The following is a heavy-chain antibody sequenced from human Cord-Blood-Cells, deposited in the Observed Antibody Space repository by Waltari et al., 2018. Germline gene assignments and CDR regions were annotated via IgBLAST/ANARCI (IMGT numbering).Heavy chain of an antibody. CDR3: AGHGALGYYDFWSGQGAFDI. Sequence: QLQLQESGPGLVKPSETLSLTCTVSGGSISSSSYYWGWIRQPPGKGLEWIGSIYYSGSTYYTPSRKSRVTISVDTSKNQFSLKLSSVTAADTAVYYCAGHGALGYYDFWSGQGAFDIWGQGTMVTVSS. V-gene: IGHV4-39*01. CDR2: IYYSGST. CDR1: GGSISSSSYY. D-gene: IGHD3-3*01. J-gene: IGHJ3*02.